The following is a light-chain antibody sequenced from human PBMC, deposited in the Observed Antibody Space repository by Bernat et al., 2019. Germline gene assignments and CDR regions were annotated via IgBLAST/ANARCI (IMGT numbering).Light chain of an antibody. J-gene: IGKJ1*01. CDR1: QDIRND. CDR2: AAS. Sequence: AIQMTQSPSSLSVSVGDRVTISCRASQDIRNDLGWYQQKPGKAPKLLIYAASTLQSGVPSRFSGSRSGTDFTLTISSLQPEDFAIYYCLQHDTYPQTFGQGTKVEVK. CDR3: LQHDTYPQT. V-gene: IGKV1-6*01.